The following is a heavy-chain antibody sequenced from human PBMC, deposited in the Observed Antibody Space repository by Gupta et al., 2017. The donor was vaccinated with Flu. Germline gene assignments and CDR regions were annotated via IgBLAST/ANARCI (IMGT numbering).Heavy chain of an antibody. V-gene: IGHV3-7*01. CDR3: VRDIPSAGSFYYFDY. CDR1: GFSFNNYW. J-gene: IGHJ4*02. D-gene: IGHD2-21*01. CDR2: LNRDRSEK. Sequence: EVHLVESGGGLVQPGGSLRLSCEASGFSFNNYWMSWVRQAPGKGLEWVANLNRDRSEKYYVDAVEGRSTVSRDNAKNSLYLQMDSLRAEETAIYYCVRDIPSAGSFYYFDYWGQGTPVTVSS.